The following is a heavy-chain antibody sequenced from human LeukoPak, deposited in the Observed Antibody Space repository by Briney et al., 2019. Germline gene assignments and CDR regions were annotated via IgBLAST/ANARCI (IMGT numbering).Heavy chain of an antibody. Sequence: ASVTVSCKASGYTFTVYYMHWVRQAPGQGLEWMGWINPNSGGTNYAQKLQGRVTMTTDTSTSTAYMELRSLRSDDTAVYYCARERALGAFPGDYWGQGTLVTVSS. V-gene: IGHV1-2*02. D-gene: IGHD1-26*01. CDR1: GYTFTVYY. J-gene: IGHJ4*02. CDR3: ARERALGAFPGDY. CDR2: INPNSGGT.